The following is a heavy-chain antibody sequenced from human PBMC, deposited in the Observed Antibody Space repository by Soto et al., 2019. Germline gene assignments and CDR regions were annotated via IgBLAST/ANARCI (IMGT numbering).Heavy chain of an antibody. Sequence: EVQLVESGGGLVQPGRSLRLSCAASGFKFDDYAMHWVRQAPGKGLEWVAGFSWNSGNIGYADSVKGRFTISRDNAKNSLYLQMNSLRPGDTALDYCAKDRDPGETADGGEYFDHWGQGTLVTVSS. J-gene: IGHJ4*02. CDR1: GFKFDDYA. D-gene: IGHD3-16*01. CDR2: FSWNSGNI. CDR3: AKDRDPGETADGGEYFDH. V-gene: IGHV3-9*01.